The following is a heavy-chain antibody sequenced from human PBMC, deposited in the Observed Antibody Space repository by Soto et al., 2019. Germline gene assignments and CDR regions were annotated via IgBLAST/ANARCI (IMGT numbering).Heavy chain of an antibody. J-gene: IGHJ4*02. CDR3: ARDFIHPAATYFDY. D-gene: IGHD2-2*01. V-gene: IGHV3-33*01. Sequence: PGGSLRLSCAASGFTFSSYGMHWVRQAPGKGLEWVAVIWYDGSNKYYADSVKGRFTISRDISKNTLYLQMNSLRAEDTAVYYCARDFIHPAATYFDYWGQGTLVTVSS. CDR1: GFTFSSYG. CDR2: IWYDGSNK.